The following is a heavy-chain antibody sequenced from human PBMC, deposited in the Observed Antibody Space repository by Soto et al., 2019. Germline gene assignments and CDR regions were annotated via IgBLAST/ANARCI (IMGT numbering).Heavy chain of an antibody. CDR2: INPSGGST. D-gene: IGHD3-10*01. J-gene: IGHJ3*02. Sequence: ASVKVSCEASGDTFTSYYMHWVRQSPGQGLEWMGIINPSGGSTSYAQKFQGRVTMTRDTSTSTVYMELSSLRSEDTAVYYCASSPMVRGPHDAFDIWGQGTMVTVSS. CDR1: GDTFTSYY. V-gene: IGHV1-46*03. CDR3: ASSPMVRGPHDAFDI.